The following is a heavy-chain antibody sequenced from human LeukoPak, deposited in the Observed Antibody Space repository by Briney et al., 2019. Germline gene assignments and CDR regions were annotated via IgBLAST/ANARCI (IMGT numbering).Heavy chain of an antibody. CDR3: ASLPEYSSGWSRSYYYYYGMDV. CDR2: ISAYNGNT. V-gene: IGHV1-18*01. CDR1: GYTFTSYG. J-gene: IGHJ6*02. D-gene: IGHD6-19*01. Sequence: ASVKVSCKASGYTFTSYGISWVRQAPGQGLEWMGWISAYNGNTNYAQKLQGRVTMTTDTSTSTAYMELRSLRSDDTAVYYCASLPEYSSGWSRSYYYYYGMDVWGQGTTVTVSS.